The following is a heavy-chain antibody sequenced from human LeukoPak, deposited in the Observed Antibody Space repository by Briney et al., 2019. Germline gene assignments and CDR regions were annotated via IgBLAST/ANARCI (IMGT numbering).Heavy chain of an antibody. V-gene: IGHV3-33*01. Sequence: PGGSLRLSCAASGFPFSSYGMHGVRQAPGKGLEWVAVIWYDGSNKYYADSVKGRFTISRDNSKNTLYLQMNTLRAEDTAVYYCARAQTTVVTDSLDYWGQGTLVTVSS. CDR3: ARAQTTVVTDSLDY. CDR1: GFPFSSYG. D-gene: IGHD4-23*01. CDR2: IWYDGSNK. J-gene: IGHJ4*02.